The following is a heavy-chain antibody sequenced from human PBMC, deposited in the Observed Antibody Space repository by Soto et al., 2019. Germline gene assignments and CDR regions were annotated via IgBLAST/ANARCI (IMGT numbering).Heavy chain of an antibody. V-gene: IGHV1-69*01. Sequence: QVQLVQSGAEVKKRGSSVKVSCKASGGTFRSYAIRWVRQAPGQGLEWMGGIIPIFGTANYAQKFQGRVTHPADESTCIAYMELSSLRSEDTAVYYCAQGYYDSSAYYNWGQGTLVTVSS. CDR3: AQGYYDSSAYYN. J-gene: IGHJ4*02. CDR1: GGTFRSYA. D-gene: IGHD3-22*01. CDR2: IIPIFGTA.